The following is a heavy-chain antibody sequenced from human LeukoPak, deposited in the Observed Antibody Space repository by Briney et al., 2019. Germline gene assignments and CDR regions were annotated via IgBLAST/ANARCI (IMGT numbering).Heavy chain of an antibody. CDR1: GGSISSYY. J-gene: IGHJ4*02. CDR3: ARDIWFGEFGYFDY. D-gene: IGHD3-10*01. Sequence: SETLSLTCTVSGGSISSYYWSWIRQPPGKGLEWIGYMDDSGGTNYNPSLTSRVTISEDTSKNQFSLKLSSVTAADTAVYYCARDIWFGEFGYFDYWGQGTLVTVSS. V-gene: IGHV4-59*01. CDR2: MDDSGGT.